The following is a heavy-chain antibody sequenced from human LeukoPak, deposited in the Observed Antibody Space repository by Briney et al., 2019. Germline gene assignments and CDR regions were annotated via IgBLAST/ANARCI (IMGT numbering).Heavy chain of an antibody. CDR2: IYYSGST. Sequence: PSETLSLTCTVSGGSISSYYWSWIRQPPGKGLEWIGYIYYSGSTNYNPSLKSRVTISVDTSKNQFSLKLSSVTAADTAVYYCANPDSSSNAFDIWGQGTMVTVSS. J-gene: IGHJ3*02. CDR1: GGSISSYY. CDR3: ANPDSSSNAFDI. D-gene: IGHD6-6*01. V-gene: IGHV4-59*01.